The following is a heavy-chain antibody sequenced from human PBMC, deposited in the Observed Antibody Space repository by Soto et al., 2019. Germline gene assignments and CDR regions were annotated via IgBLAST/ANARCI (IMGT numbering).Heavy chain of an antibody. CDR1: GGSVSSGSYY. CDR3: ARGDSGSYERPDDPSYYFDY. CDR2: IYYSGST. J-gene: IGHJ4*02. D-gene: IGHD1-26*01. Sequence: QVQLQESGPGLVKPSETLSLTCTVSGGSVSSGSYYWSWIRQPPGKGLEWIGYIYYSGSTNYNPSLKSRVTISVDTSKNQFSLKLSSVTAADTAVYYCARGDSGSYERPDDPSYYFDYWGQGTLVTVSS. V-gene: IGHV4-61*01.